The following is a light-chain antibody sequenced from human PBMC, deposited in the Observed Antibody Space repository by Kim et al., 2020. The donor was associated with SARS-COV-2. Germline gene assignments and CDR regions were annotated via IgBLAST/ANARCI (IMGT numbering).Light chain of an antibody. J-gene: IGKJ2*01. V-gene: IGKV2-28*01. Sequence: DIVMTQSPLSLPVTPGEPASISCRSSQSLLHSNGYNYLDWYLQKPGQSPQLLIYLGSNRASGVPDRFSDSGSGTDFTLKISRVEAEDVGVYYCMQALQTPWYTFGQGTKLEI. CDR3: MQALQTPWYT. CDR1: QSLLHSNGYNY. CDR2: LGS.